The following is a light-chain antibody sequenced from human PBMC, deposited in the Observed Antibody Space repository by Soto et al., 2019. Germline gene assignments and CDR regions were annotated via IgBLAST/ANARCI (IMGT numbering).Light chain of an antibody. CDR2: EVS. J-gene: IGLJ1*01. V-gene: IGLV2-14*01. CDR3: TSYTSSTTNDV. Sequence: QSALTQPASVSGSPGQSITFSCTGTSSDIGGYNYVSWYQQHPGKAPKLMIYEVSNRPSGVSDRFSGSKSGNTSSLTISGLQAEDEDDYYCTSYTSSTTNDVFGTGTKLTVL. CDR1: SSDIGGYNY.